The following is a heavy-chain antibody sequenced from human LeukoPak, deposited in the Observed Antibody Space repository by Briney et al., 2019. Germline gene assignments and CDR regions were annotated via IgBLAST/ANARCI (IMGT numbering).Heavy chain of an antibody. CDR2: INHSGST. Sequence: SETLSLTCAVYGGSFSGYYWSWIRQPPGKGLEWIGEINHSGSTNYNPSLNSRVTISVDTSKNQFSLKLSSVTAADTAVCYCARGLGGSYSDYWGQGTLVIVSS. CDR3: ARGLGGSYSDY. D-gene: IGHD1-26*01. J-gene: IGHJ4*02. V-gene: IGHV4-34*01. CDR1: GGSFSGYY.